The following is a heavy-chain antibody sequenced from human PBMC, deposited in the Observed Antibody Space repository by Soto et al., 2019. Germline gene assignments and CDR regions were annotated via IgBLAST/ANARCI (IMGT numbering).Heavy chain of an antibody. D-gene: IGHD3-10*01. CDR2: ISSSSSYI. CDR3: ARDSLVRGSFDY. J-gene: IGHJ4*02. Sequence: GGSLRLSCAASGFTFRSYSMNWVRQAPGKGLEWVSSISSSSSYIYYADSVKGRFTISRDNAKXXXXLQMNSLRAEDTAVYYCARDSLVRGSFDYWGQGTLVTVSS. V-gene: IGHV3-21*01. CDR1: GFTFRSYS.